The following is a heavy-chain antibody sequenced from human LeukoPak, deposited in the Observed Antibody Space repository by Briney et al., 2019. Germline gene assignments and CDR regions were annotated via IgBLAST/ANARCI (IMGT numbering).Heavy chain of an antibody. D-gene: IGHD5-18*01. J-gene: IGHJ5*02. CDR3: ARDGVAYSYGRNWFDP. CDR1: GGSISSGGYS. V-gene: IGHV4-30-4*07. CDR2: VYYSGST. Sequence: SETLSLTCAVSGGSISSGGYSWSWIRQPPGKGLEWIGYVYYSGSTYYNPSLRSRVTISVDTSKNQFSLKLSSVTAADTAVYYCARDGVAYSYGRNWFDPWGQGTLVTVSS.